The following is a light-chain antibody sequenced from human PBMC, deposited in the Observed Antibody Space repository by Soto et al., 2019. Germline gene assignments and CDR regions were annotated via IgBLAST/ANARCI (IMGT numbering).Light chain of an antibody. Sequence: EIVMTQSPATLSVSPGERATLSCRASQSVSSNLAWYQQKPGQAPRLLISGASTRATGIPARFSGSGSGTEFTLTISSRQAEEFAVYYCQQYNNWPPLTFGGGTKVEIK. CDR1: QSVSSN. V-gene: IGKV3-15*01. CDR3: QQYNNWPPLT. CDR2: GAS. J-gene: IGKJ4*01.